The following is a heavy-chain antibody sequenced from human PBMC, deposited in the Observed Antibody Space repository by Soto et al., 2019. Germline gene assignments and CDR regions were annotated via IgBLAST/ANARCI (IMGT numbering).Heavy chain of an antibody. CDR1: GFTFDSYG. Sequence: QVQLVESGGGVVQPGRSLRLSCAASGFTFDSYGMYWVRQAPGKGLEWVAVISYDGSNKYYADSVKGRFTISRDNSKNTLYLQMSSLRAEDTAVYYCVKGPGLYWYFDLWGRGTLVTVSS. J-gene: IGHJ2*01. CDR2: ISYDGSNK. V-gene: IGHV3-30*18. CDR3: VKGPGLYWYFDL.